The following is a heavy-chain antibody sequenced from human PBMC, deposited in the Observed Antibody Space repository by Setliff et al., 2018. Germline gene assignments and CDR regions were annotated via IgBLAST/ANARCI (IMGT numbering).Heavy chain of an antibody. V-gene: IGHV1-2*06. CDR3: ARGALYYDSSGYYPDY. Sequence: AASVKVSCKASGYTFTGYYMYWVRQAPGQGLEWMGRINXXXXXXXXXXKXXXXVTMTRDTSISTVYMELSRLRSDDTAVYYCARGALYYDSSGYYPDYWGQGTLVTVSS. CDR2: INXXXXXX. CDR1: GYTFTGYY. J-gene: IGHJ4*02. D-gene: IGHD3-22*01.